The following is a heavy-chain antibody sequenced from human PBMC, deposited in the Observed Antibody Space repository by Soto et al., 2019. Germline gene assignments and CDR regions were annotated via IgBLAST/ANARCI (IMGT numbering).Heavy chain of an antibody. J-gene: IGHJ4*02. Sequence: EVQLLESGGGLVQPGGSLRLSCAASGFTFSSYAMSWVRQAPGKGLEWVSAISGSGGSTYYADSVKGRFTISRDNSKNTLYLQMNSLRAEDTAVYYCARDNPPRGSGSYYKVFDYWGQGTLVTVSS. CDR2: ISGSGGST. CDR1: GFTFSSYA. V-gene: IGHV3-23*01. D-gene: IGHD3-10*01. CDR3: ARDNPPRGSGSYYKVFDY.